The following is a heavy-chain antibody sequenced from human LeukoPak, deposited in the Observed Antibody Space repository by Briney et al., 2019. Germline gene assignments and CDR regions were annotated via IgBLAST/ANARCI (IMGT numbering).Heavy chain of an antibody. D-gene: IGHD2-2*01. CDR2: INHSGST. V-gene: IGHV4-34*01. CDR1: GGSFSGYY. Sequence: SETLSLTCAVYGGSFSGYYWSWIRQPPGKGLEWIGEINHSGSTNYNPSLKSRVTISVDTSKNQFSLKLSSVTAADTAVYYCAAILGGIGLMFVVPAARRDYWGQGTLVTVSS. J-gene: IGHJ4*02. CDR3: AAILGGIGLMFVVPAARRDY.